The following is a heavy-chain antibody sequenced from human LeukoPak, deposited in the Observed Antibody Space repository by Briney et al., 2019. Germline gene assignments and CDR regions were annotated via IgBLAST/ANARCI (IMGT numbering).Heavy chain of an antibody. CDR2: IYYSGST. CDR1: GGSVSSSSYY. CDR3: ASVTAYYDILTGYFGP. D-gene: IGHD3-9*01. Sequence: SETLSLTCTVSGGSVSSSSYYWGWIRQPPGKGLEWIGSIYYSGSTYYNPSLKSRVTISVDTSKNQFSLKLSSVTAADTAVYYCASVTAYYDILTGYFGPWGQGTLVTVSS. V-gene: IGHV4-39*01. J-gene: IGHJ5*02.